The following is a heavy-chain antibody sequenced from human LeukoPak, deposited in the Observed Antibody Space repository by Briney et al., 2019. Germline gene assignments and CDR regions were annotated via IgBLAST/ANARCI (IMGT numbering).Heavy chain of an antibody. CDR1: GFTFSSYG. Sequence: GRSLRLSCAASGFTFSSYGMHWVRQAPGKGLEWVAVISYDGSNKYYADSVKGRFTISRDNSKNTLYLQMNSLRAEDTAVYYCARDLIVGYFDYWGQGTLVTVSS. CDR3: ARDLIVGYFDY. J-gene: IGHJ4*02. V-gene: IGHV3-30*19. CDR2: ISYDGSNK. D-gene: IGHD1-26*01.